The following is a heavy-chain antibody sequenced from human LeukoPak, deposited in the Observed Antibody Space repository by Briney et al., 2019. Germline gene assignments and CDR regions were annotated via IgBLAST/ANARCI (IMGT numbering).Heavy chain of an antibody. CDR2: IYPGDSGT. V-gene: IGHV5-51*01. CDR1: GYSFTSYW. D-gene: IGHD5-12*01. Sequence: GESLKISCKGSGYSFTSYWIGWVRQMPGKGLEWMGIIYPGDSGTRYSPSFQGRVTISADKSISTAYLQWSSLKASDTAMYYCARRGWGGYDTNWFDPWGQGTLVTVSS. J-gene: IGHJ5*02. CDR3: ARRGWGGYDTNWFDP.